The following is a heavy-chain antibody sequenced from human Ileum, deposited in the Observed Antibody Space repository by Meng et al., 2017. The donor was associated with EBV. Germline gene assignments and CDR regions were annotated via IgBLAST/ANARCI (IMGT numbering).Heavy chain of an antibody. V-gene: IGHV4-4*02. Sequence: QVQLQASGPRLVKPSGTLSLPCAVPGGFVISNNWWSWVCQPPGKGLEWIGEIFHIGSTNNSPSLKSRVTISVDNSKNQFSLSLTSVTAADTAIYYCAKVSLTGTFYDHWGQGILVTVSS. CDR3: AKVSLTGTFYDH. CDR1: GGFVISNNW. D-gene: IGHD3-9*01. J-gene: IGHJ4*02. CDR2: IFHIGST.